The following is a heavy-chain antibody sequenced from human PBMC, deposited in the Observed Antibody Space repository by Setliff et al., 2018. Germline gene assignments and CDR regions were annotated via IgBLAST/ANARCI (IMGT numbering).Heavy chain of an antibody. V-gene: IGHV3-21*01. Sequence: PGGSLRLSCVASGFSLRDYTINWVRQAPGKGLDWVSSIRSSGTSFYADSVKGRFTVSRDNAKNSVYLQVNSLRVEDTAIYYCTSPFNIYTAYYWGQGTLVTVSS. D-gene: IGHD2-2*02. CDR2: IRSSGTS. CDR3: TSPFNIYTAYY. CDR1: GFSLRDYT. J-gene: IGHJ4*02.